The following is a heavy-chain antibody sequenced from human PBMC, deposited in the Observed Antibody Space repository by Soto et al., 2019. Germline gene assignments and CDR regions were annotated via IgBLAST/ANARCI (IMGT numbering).Heavy chain of an antibody. Sequence: QVQLQESGPGLVKPSETLALICTVSGGSISSYYCSCIRQPPGKGPDWLGYTYYSGSTNYNPSLKSRDTISVDTSPNQFSLKRTSVTAAYTAVYYCARAQEYPGWFDPWGQGTLVTLSS. V-gene: IGHV4-59*01. CDR1: GGSISSYY. CDR2: TYYSGST. CDR3: ARAQEYPGWFDP. J-gene: IGHJ5*02.